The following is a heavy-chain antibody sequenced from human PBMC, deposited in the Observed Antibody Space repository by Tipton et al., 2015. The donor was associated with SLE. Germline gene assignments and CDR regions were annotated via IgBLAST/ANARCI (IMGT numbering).Heavy chain of an antibody. Sequence: LRLSCAVYGGSFSGYYWSWIRQPPGKGLEWIGEINHSGSTNYNPSLKCRVTISVDTSKNQFSLKLSSVTAADTAVYYCARFNWGTRYFDLWGRGTLVTVSS. V-gene: IGHV4-34*01. CDR3: ARFNWGTRYFDL. CDR1: GGSFSGYY. CDR2: INHSGST. D-gene: IGHD7-27*01. J-gene: IGHJ2*01.